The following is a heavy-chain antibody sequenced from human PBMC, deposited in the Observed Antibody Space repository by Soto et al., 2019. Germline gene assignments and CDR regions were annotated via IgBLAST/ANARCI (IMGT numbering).Heavy chain of an antibody. D-gene: IGHD6-25*01. J-gene: IGHJ4*02. CDR2: VSKSDYT. CDR1: GFNFRNYG. V-gene: IGHV3-21*01. Sequence: WGSLRLSCAVSGFNFRNYGINWVRQAPGKGLEWVSSVSKSDYTYYSESVKGRFTVSRDNAKNSVSLQMNNLRAEDTAVYYCAREDSIIIPAAADFWGQGTLVT. CDR3: AREDSIIIPAAADF.